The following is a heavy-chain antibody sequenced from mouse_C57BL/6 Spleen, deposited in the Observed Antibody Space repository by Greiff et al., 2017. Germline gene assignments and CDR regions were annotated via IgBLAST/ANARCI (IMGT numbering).Heavy chain of an antibody. D-gene: IGHD4-1*01. CDR1: GYTFTDYY. CDR2: INPYNGGT. V-gene: IGHV1-19*01. J-gene: IGHJ2*01. CDR3: ARSGKVYYFDY. Sequence: EVQLQQSGPVLVKPGASVKMSCKASGYTFTDYYMNWVKQSHGKSLEWIGVINPYNGGTSYNQKFKGKATLTVDKSSSTAYMELNSLTSEDSAVYYCARSGKVYYFDYWGQGTTLTVSS.